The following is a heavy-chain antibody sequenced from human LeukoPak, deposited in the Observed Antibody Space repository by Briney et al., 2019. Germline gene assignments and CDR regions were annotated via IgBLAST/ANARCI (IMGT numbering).Heavy chain of an antibody. CDR1: GGSISSYY. Sequence: SETLSLTCTVSGGSISSYYWSWIRQPPGRGLEWIGYIYYSGSTNYNPSLKSRVTISVDTSKNQFFLKLSSVTAADTAVYYCARSQGPTMMGYWGQGTLVTVSS. V-gene: IGHV4-59*08. CDR3: ARSQGPTMMGY. J-gene: IGHJ4*02. D-gene: IGHD3-22*01. CDR2: IYYSGST.